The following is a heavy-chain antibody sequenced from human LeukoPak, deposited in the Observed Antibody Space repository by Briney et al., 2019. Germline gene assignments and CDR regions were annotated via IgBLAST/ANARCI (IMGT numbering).Heavy chain of an antibody. CDR2: IIASGGST. Sequence: GGSLRLSCATSGFTFSSYAMSWVRQAPGKGLEWVSGIIASGGSTYYADSVKGRFTVSRDNSKNTLYLQMNSLRAEDTAVYYCAKDYYGGDSHYYGMDVWGQGTTVTVSS. CDR3: AKDYYGGDSHYYGMDV. V-gene: IGHV3-23*01. J-gene: IGHJ6*02. CDR1: GFTFSSYA. D-gene: IGHD4-23*01.